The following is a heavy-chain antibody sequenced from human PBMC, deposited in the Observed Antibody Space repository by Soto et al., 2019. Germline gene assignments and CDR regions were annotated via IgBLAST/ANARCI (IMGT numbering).Heavy chain of an antibody. Sequence: QVQLVQSGAEVKKPGSSVKVSCKASGGNFSSYGISWVRQAPGQGLEWMGVIIPIFGTPNYAQQFQGRFTITAEESTSTAYVDVTSLGSSATAVYYGARDTGIAASGTVMDVWGQGTTVTVSS. J-gene: IGHJ6*02. CDR3: ARDTGIAASGTVMDV. CDR2: IIPIFGTP. V-gene: IGHV1-69*01. CDR1: GGNFSSYG. D-gene: IGHD6-13*01.